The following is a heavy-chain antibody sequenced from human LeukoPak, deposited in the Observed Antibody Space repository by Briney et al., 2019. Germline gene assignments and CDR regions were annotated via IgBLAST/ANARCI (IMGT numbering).Heavy chain of an antibody. Sequence: GGSLRLSCAASGFTFSIHAMHWVRQAPGKGLEWVAVLSHDETSKLYAGSMKGRFTISRDTSKNTLYLQMNSLSGEDTAVYYCARDISGSYAVDYWGQGTLVTVSS. J-gene: IGHJ4*02. V-gene: IGHV3-30*04. CDR3: ARDISGSYAVDY. D-gene: IGHD3-16*01. CDR1: GFTFSIHA. CDR2: LSHDETSK.